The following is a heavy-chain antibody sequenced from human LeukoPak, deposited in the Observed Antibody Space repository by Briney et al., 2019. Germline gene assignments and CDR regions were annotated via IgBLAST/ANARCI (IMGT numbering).Heavy chain of an antibody. CDR3: AREGAYEDFDY. D-gene: IGHD3-22*01. CDR1: GFTFSSYS. V-gene: IGHV3-21*01. Sequence: GGSLRLSCAASGFTFSSYSMNWVRQAPGKGLEWVSSISSSSSYIYYADSVKGRFTISRDNAKNSPYLQMNSLRAEDTAVYYCAREGAYEDFDYWGQGTLVTVSS. CDR2: ISSSSSYI. J-gene: IGHJ4*02.